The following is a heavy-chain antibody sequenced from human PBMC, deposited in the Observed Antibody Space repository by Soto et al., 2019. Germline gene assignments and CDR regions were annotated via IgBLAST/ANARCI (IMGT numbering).Heavy chain of an antibody. CDR1: GGTFSSYT. J-gene: IGHJ6*03. CDR2: IIPILGIA. V-gene: IGHV1-69*04. Sequence: SVKVSCKASGGTFSSYTISWVRQAPGQGLEWMGRIIPILGIANYAQKFQGRVTITADKSTSTAYMELSSLRSEDTAVYYCARDPGRKHPPYYYYYMDVWGKGTTVTVS. CDR3: ARDPGRKHPPYYYYYMDV.